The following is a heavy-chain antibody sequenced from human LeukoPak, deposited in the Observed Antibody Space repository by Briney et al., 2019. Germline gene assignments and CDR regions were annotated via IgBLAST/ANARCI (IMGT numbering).Heavy chain of an antibody. CDR2: VYYVGNA. CDR3: ATHDEGSYFET. Sequence: PSETLSLTCTVSGGSVRSSRSCWGRIRQSPGKGLEWIGSVYYVGNAYYRPSLWSRATISIDTSKTHSSLRLTSVTATDTSIYYCATHDEGSYFETWGQGALVTVSS. V-gene: IGHV4-39*02. J-gene: IGHJ5*02. D-gene: IGHD3-10*01. CDR1: GGSVRSSRSC.